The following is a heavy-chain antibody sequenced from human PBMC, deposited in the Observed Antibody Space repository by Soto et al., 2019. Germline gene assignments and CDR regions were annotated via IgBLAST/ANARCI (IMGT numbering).Heavy chain of an antibody. CDR3: ARDTTGILDY. Sequence: EVQLVESGGGLVQPGGSLRLSCAASGFNFDNYYMAWVRQAPGKGLEGVANIKKDGSGSNYVDSLKGRFTISRDNAKNSLYLQMNNLRAEDSGVYFCARDTTGILDYWGQGTLVTVSS. CDR1: GFNFDNYY. J-gene: IGHJ4*02. V-gene: IGHV3-7*01. D-gene: IGHD1-1*01. CDR2: IKKDGSGS.